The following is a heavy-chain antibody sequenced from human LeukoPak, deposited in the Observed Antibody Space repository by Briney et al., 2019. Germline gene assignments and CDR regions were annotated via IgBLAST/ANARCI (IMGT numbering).Heavy chain of an antibody. CDR2: IYTSGST. J-gene: IGHJ6*03. CDR3: ANYIRNVHYYMDV. D-gene: IGHD1-1*01. V-gene: IGHV4-4*09. CDR1: GGSFDSKY. Sequence: SETLSLTCSVSGGSFDSKYWSWIRQPPGKGLEWIGYIYTSGSTNFNPSLRSRVAMSIDTSKNQFSLKVYSVTAADTAVYYRANYIRNVHYYMDVWGKGTTVIVSS.